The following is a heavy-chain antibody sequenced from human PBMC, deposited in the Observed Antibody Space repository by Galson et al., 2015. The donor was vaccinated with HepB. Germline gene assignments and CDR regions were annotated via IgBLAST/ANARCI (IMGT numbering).Heavy chain of an antibody. V-gene: IGHV3-7*03. CDR2: IKQDGSEK. CDR1: GFTFSSYW. D-gene: IGHD3-10*01. CDR3: ARDYTRVLWFGELSSYFDY. J-gene: IGHJ4*02. Sequence: SLRLSCAASGFTFSSYWMSWVRQAPGKGLEWVANIKQDGSEKYYVDSVKGRFTISRDNAKNSLYLQMNSLRAEDTAVYYCARDYTRVLWFGELSSYFDYWGQGTLVTVSS.